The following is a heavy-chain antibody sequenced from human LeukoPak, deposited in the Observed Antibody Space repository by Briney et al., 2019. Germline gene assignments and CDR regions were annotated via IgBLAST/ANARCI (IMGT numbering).Heavy chain of an antibody. Sequence: SETLSLTCAVYGGAFTGYYWRWVRQPPGQGLEWIGEINHSGSTKYNPSLKSRVTISVDTSKNHFSLKLSSVTAADTAVYYCARLYSSSWQFDYWGQGTLVTVSS. CDR2: INHSGST. D-gene: IGHD6-13*01. CDR1: GGAFTGYY. J-gene: IGHJ4*02. V-gene: IGHV4-34*01. CDR3: ARLYSSSWQFDY.